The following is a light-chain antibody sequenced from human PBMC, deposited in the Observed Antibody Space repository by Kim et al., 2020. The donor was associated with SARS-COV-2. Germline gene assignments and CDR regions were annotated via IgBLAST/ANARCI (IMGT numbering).Light chain of an antibody. CDR2: DVN. Sequence: GQPFIIACTGTSRDVGPHNLVAWYQQHPGKAPKLMISDVNKRPSGVPDRFSGSKSGTTASLTISGLQAEDEADYYCCSYSGSYPHIFGTGTKVTVL. V-gene: IGLV2-11*03. CDR3: CSYSGSYPHI. CDR1: SRDVGPHNL. J-gene: IGLJ1*01.